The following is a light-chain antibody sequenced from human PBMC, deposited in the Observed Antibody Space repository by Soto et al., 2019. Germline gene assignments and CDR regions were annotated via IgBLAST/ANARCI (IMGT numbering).Light chain of an antibody. V-gene: IGKV3-11*01. CDR2: DAS. CDR3: QQRSSCPPKFT. Sequence: EIVLTQSPATLSLSPGERATLSCRASQSVSSYLAWYQQKPGQAPRLLIYDASNRATDIPARFSGSGSGTEFTITISSLEDDDVAVYYCQQRSSCPPKFTFGAGTKVDIK. J-gene: IGKJ3*01. CDR1: QSVSSY.